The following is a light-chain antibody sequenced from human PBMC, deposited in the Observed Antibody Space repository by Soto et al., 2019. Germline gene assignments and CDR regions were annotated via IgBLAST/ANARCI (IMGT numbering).Light chain of an antibody. J-gene: IGLJ1*01. CDR1: GGDVGGYYY. Sequence: QSALTQPASVSGSPGQAITLSCTGTGGDVGGYYYVSWYQQLPGKAPKLMISEVSNRPSGVSNRFSGSKSGNTASLTIYGLQAEDEADYYCSSYTAGGTIFGTGTKLTVL. V-gene: IGLV2-14*01. CDR3: SSYTAGGTI. CDR2: EVS.